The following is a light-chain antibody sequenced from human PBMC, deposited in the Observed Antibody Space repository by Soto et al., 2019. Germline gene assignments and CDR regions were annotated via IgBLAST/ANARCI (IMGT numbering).Light chain of an antibody. CDR1: SSDIGGYNF. CDR2: DVS. J-gene: IGLJ1*01. CDR3: SSYAGSNSYV. V-gene: IGLV2-8*01. Sequence: QSALTQSPSASGSHGQSVTISCTGTSSDIGGYNFVSWYQHHPGKAPTLMIFDVSERPSGVPDRFSGSKSGNTASLTVSGLQAEDEADYFCSSYAGSNSYVFGTGTKVTVL.